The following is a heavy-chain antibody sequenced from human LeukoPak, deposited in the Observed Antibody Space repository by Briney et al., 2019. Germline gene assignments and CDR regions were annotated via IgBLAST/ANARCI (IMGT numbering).Heavy chain of an antibody. D-gene: IGHD2-15*01. J-gene: IGHJ4*02. CDR1: GFTFSSYT. V-gene: IGHV3-30-3*01. Sequence: GRSLRLSCAASGFTFSSYTLHWVRQAPGKGLEWVAVISYDGSSEYYADSVKGRFTISRDNSKNTVYLQMNSLRDEDTAVYSCAKGAGGSCYTACDYWGQGTLVTVSS. CDR2: ISYDGSSE. CDR3: AKGAGGSCYTACDY.